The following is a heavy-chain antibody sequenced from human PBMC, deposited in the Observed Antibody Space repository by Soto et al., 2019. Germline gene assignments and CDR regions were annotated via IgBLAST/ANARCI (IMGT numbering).Heavy chain of an antibody. CDR3: TGEVASGY. D-gene: IGHD2-8*02. Sequence: QVQLVESGGGVVQPGRSLSLSCAVSVFTVSTYGMHWVRQAPGKGLEWVAVISRDGGTKYYADSVKGRFTISRDNSRNTLFLEMNSLRGDDMAVYYCTGEVASGYWGQGTLVTVSS. J-gene: IGHJ4*02. CDR1: VFTVSTYG. CDR2: ISRDGGTK. V-gene: IGHV3-30*03.